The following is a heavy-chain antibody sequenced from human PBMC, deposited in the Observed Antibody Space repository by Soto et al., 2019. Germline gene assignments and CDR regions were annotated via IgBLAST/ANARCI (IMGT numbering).Heavy chain of an antibody. Sequence: SETLSLTCTVSGGSISSGDYYWSWIRQPPGKGLEWIGYIYYSGSTYCNPSLKSRVTISVDTSKNQFSLKLSSVTAADTAVYYCARGGAAGTLDDASDIWGQGTMVT. J-gene: IGHJ3*02. D-gene: IGHD6-13*01. CDR2: IYYSGST. V-gene: IGHV4-30-4*01. CDR1: GGSISSGDYY. CDR3: ARGGAAGTLDDASDI.